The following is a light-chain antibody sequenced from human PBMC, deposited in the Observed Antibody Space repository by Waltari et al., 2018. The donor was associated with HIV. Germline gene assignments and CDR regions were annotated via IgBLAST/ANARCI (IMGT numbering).Light chain of an antibody. CDR2: DAS. J-gene: IGKJ1*01. CDR3: QQRTNSRT. V-gene: IGKV3-11*01. CDR1: QSVSSY. Sequence: EIVLTQSPATLSLSPGERATLSCRASQSVSSYLAWYQQKPGQAPRLLIYDASNRATGIPARFSGIGSGTDFTLTISSLEPEDFAVYYCQQRTNSRTFGQGTKVEIK.